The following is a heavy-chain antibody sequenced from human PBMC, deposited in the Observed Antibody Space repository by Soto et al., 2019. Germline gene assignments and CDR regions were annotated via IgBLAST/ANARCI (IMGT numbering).Heavy chain of an antibody. CDR2: IIPILGIA. CDR1: GGTFSSYT. V-gene: IGHV1-69*08. Sequence: QVQLVQSGAEVKKPGSSVKVSCKASGGTFSSYTISWVRQAPGQGLEWMGRIIPILGIANYAQKFQGRVTITADKSTSTAYMELSSLRSEDTAVYYCARDPYLECSSTSCYGNYYYYYMDVWDKGTTVTVSS. D-gene: IGHD2-2*01. CDR3: ARDPYLECSSTSCYGNYYYYYMDV. J-gene: IGHJ6*03.